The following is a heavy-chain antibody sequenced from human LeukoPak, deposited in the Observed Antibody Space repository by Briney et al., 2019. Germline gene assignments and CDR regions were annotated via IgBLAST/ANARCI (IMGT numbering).Heavy chain of an antibody. D-gene: IGHD3-22*01. Sequence: GGSLRLSCAASGFTFSSYAMSWVRQAPGKGLEWVSAISGSGGSTYYADSVKGRFTISRDNSKNTLYLQMNSLRAEDTAVYYCARDGYDSSGYYSQPDDYWGQGTLVTVSS. J-gene: IGHJ4*02. CDR1: GFTFSSYA. CDR2: ISGSGGST. V-gene: IGHV3-23*01. CDR3: ARDGYDSSGYYSQPDDY.